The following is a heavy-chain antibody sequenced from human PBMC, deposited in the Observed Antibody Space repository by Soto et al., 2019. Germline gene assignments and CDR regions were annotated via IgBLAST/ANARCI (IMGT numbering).Heavy chain of an antibody. CDR1: GDSISSDY. CDR2: MYYTGTT. J-gene: IGHJ6*02. Sequence: QVQLQESGPGLVKPSETLSLTCSVSGDSISSDYWSWIRQPPGKGLEWIGYMYYTGTTNYNPSLRSRVTISLATSKKQFSLKLSSVTAADTAVYYCARPGILFGNKMHVWGQGTTVTVSS. V-gene: IGHV4-59*01. CDR3: ARPGILFGNKMHV. D-gene: IGHD3-10*02.